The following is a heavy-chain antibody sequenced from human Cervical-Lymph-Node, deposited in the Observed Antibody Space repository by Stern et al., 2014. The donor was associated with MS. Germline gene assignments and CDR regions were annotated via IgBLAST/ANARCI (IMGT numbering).Heavy chain of an antibody. CDR3: ASGLIPRDHYNYYGMEV. CDR1: GGTFSSFG. CDR2: IIPIFGPA. J-gene: IGHJ6*02. V-gene: IGHV1-69*06. Sequence: VQLVQSGAELKKPGSSVRVSCKASGGTFSSFGISWVRQAPGQGLEWVGGIIPIFGPANYAQQLKDRVTIPADTSTSTAYMDLSSLRSEDTAVYYCASGLIPRDHYNYYGMEVWGQGTTVTVSS. D-gene: IGHD1-14*01.